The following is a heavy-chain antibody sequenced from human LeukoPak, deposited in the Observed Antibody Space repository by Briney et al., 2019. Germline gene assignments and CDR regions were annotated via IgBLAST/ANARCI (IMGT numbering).Heavy chain of an antibody. J-gene: IGHJ3*02. CDR3: ARTSERNAFDI. CDR1: GYTFTSYY. V-gene: IGHV1-18*04. D-gene: IGHD6-6*01. CDR2: ISAYNGNT. Sequence: GASVKVSCKASGYTFTSYYMHWVRQAPGQGLEWMGWISAYNGNTNYAQKLQGRVTMTTDTSTSTAYMELRSLRSDDTAVYYCARTSERNAFDIWGQGTMVTVSS.